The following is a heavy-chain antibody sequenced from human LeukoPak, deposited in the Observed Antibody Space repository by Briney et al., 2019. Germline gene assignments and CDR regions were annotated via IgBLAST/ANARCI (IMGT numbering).Heavy chain of an antibody. V-gene: IGHV3-33*01. CDR3: AREGYSYGNFDY. Sequence: PGGSLRLSCAASGFTFSSYCMHWVRQAPGKGLEWVAVIWYDGSNKYYADSVKGRFTISRNNSKNTLYLQMNSLRAEDTAVYYCAREGYSYGNFDYWGQGTLVTVSS. CDR1: GFTFSSYC. CDR2: IWYDGSNK. J-gene: IGHJ4*02. D-gene: IGHD5-18*01.